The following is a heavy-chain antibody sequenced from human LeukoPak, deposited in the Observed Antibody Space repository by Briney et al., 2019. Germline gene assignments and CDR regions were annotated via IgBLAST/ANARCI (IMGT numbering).Heavy chain of an antibody. Sequence: GSSVKVSCKASGGTFSSYAISWVRQAPGQGLEWMGGIIPIFGTANYAQKFQGRVTITTDESTSTAYMELSSLRSEDTAVYYCARDQRGDSSGHYEIWGQGTLVTVSS. D-gene: IGHD3-22*01. CDR3: ARDQRGDSSGHYEI. CDR1: GGTFSSYA. J-gene: IGHJ4*02. CDR2: IIPIFGTA. V-gene: IGHV1-69*05.